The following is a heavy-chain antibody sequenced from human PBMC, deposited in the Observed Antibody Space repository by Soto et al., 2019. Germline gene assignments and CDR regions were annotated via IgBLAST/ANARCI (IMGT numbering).Heavy chain of an antibody. Sequence: QVQLQESGPGLVKPSETLSLTCTVSGASISTQSWNWIRQAPGKGLEWIGYLYYSGTTNYNPSLKSRVTRSADTSKNQVSLKLTSATAADTAVYFCARGLSWSPYFESWGQGILVTVSS. D-gene: IGHD3-3*01. CDR1: GASISTQS. CDR2: LYYSGTT. V-gene: IGHV4-59*11. CDR3: ARGLSWSPYFES. J-gene: IGHJ4*02.